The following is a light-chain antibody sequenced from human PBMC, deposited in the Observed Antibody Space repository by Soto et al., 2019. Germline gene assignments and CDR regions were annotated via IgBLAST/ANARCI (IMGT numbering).Light chain of an antibody. V-gene: IGLV7-46*01. CDR1: TGAVTSGHY. Sequence: QAVVTQEPSLTVSPGRTVTLTCGSSTGAVTSGHYPYWFQQKPGQAPRTLIFDTSNKHSWTPARFSGSLLGGKAALTLSGAQPEDEADYYCLVSYSGARKFGGGTKLTVL. CDR3: LVSYSGARK. CDR2: DTS. J-gene: IGLJ3*02.